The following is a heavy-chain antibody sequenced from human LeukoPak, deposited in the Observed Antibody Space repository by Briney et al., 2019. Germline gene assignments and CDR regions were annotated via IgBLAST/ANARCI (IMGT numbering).Heavy chain of an antibody. V-gene: IGHV1-18*01. J-gene: IGHJ6*02. CDR2: ISAYNGNT. CDR1: GYTFTSYG. CDR3: AREARYYDFWSCLGDYYYGMDV. D-gene: IGHD3-3*01. Sequence: ASVKVSCKASGYTFTSYGISWVRQAPGQGLEWMGWISAYNGNTNYAQKLQGRVTMTTDTSTSTAYMELRSLRSDDTAVYYCAREARYYDFWSCLGDYYYGMDVWGQGTTVTVSS.